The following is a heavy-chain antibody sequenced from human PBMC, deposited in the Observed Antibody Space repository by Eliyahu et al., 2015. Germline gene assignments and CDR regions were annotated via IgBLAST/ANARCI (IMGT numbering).Heavy chain of an antibody. J-gene: IGHJ4*02. D-gene: IGHD4-17*01. CDR3: AREAGGGDYASDY. CDR1: GFTFSSYG. CDR2: IWYDGSNK. Sequence: QVQLVESGGGVVQPGRSLRLSCAASGFTFSSYGMHWVRQAPGKGLEWVAVIWYDGSNKYYADSVKGRFTISRDNSKNTLYLQMNSLRAEDTAVYYCAREAGGGDYASDYWGQGTLVTVSS. V-gene: IGHV3-33*01.